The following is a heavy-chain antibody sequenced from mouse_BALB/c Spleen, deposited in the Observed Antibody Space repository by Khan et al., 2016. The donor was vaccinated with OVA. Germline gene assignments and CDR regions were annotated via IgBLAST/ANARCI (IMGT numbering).Heavy chain of an antibody. Sequence: EVQLQESGPGLVKPSQSLSLTCTVTGYSITSDYAWNWIRQFPGNKLEWMGYISYSGSTSYNPSLKSRISITRDTSKNQFFLQLNSVTTEDTATYYCASGTYYGNAWVAYWGQGTLVTVSA. D-gene: IGHD2-10*01. CDR1: GYSITSDYA. J-gene: IGHJ3*01. CDR3: ASGTYYGNAWVAY. CDR2: ISYSGST. V-gene: IGHV3-2*02.